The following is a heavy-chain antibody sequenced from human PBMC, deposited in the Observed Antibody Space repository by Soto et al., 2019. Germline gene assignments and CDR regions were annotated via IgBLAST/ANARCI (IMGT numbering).Heavy chain of an antibody. D-gene: IGHD6-25*01. J-gene: IGHJ4*02. CDR2: IYDSGST. V-gene: IGHV4-31*03. CDR3: VRDAAEYYFDY. CDR1: GGSISSGGQY. Sequence: QVQLKESGPGLVKPSQTLSLTCTVSGGSISSGGQYWSWIRQHPGKGLEWIGYIYDSGSTYYNPSLRSRATMSLETSKKQFSLKLRSVTAADTAVYYCVRDAAEYYFDYWCQGTLVTVSS.